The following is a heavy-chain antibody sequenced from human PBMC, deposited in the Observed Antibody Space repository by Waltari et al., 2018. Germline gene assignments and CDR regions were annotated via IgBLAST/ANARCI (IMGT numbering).Heavy chain of an antibody. D-gene: IGHD6-19*01. CDR3: VKGKEVAGNDS. V-gene: IGHV3-64D*08. CDR1: GFRFSKSA. Sequence: QLVESGGGLVQPGGSLRLSCSASGFRFSKSAVHWVRQAPGKGMEYVSTISSKWSNTYYADAVKDRFTISRDNSKNSLYLQMSNLRPEDTALYYCVKGKEVAGNDSWGQGAPVTVSS. CDR2: ISSKWSNT. J-gene: IGHJ4*02.